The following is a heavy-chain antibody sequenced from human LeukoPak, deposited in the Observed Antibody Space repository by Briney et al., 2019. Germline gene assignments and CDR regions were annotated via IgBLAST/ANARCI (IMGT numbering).Heavy chain of an antibody. V-gene: IGHV1-8*01. J-gene: IGHJ5*02. CDR3: ARGPVLWFGDSNWFDP. D-gene: IGHD3-10*01. CDR1: GYTFTSYD. CDR2: MNPNSGNT. Sequence: ASVKVSCKASGYTFTSYDINWVRQATGQGLEWMGWMNPNSGNTGYAQKFQGRVTMTRNTSISTAYMELSSLRSEDTAVYYCARGPVLWFGDSNWFDPWGQGTLVTVSS.